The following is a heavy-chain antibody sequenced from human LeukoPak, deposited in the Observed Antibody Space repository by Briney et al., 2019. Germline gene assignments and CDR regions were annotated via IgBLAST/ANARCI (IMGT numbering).Heavy chain of an antibody. J-gene: IGHJ4*02. D-gene: IGHD2-15*01. CDR1: GFTFSSYS. V-gene: IGHV3-21*01. CDR2: ISSSSSYI. Sequence: GGSLRLSCAASGFTFSSYSMNWVRQAPGQGLEWVSSISSSSSYIYYADSVKGRFTISRDNAKNSLYLQMNSLRAEDTAVYYCARDPKYCSGGSCDPEYWGQGTLVTVSS. CDR3: ARDPKYCSGGSCDPEY.